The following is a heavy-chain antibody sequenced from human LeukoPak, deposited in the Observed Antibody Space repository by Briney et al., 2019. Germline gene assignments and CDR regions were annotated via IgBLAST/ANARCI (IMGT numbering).Heavy chain of an antibody. CDR3: ARSGSTAHDY. D-gene: IGHD1-26*01. CDR1: GGSITSYY. V-gene: IGHV4-59*01. J-gene: IGHJ4*02. Sequence: SETLSLTCTVSGGSITSYYWSWIRQPPGKGLEWIGYVYYSGSTNYSPSLKSRVTISVDTSKNQFSLQLTSMTAADTAVYYCARSGSTAHDYWGQGTLVTVSS. CDR2: VYYSGST.